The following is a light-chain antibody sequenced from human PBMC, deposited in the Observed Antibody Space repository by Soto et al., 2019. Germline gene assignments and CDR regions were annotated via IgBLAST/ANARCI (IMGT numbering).Light chain of an antibody. CDR1: QDISNY. V-gene: IGKV1-33*01. CDR3: QQYDNLPRYT. CDR2: DAS. J-gene: IGKJ2*01. Sequence: DIQMTQSPSSLSASVGDRVTITCQASQDISNYLNWYQQKPGKAPKLLIFDASNLETGVPSRFSGSGSGTDFTFTIRSLQSEDIATYYWQQYDNLPRYTFGQGTKREIK.